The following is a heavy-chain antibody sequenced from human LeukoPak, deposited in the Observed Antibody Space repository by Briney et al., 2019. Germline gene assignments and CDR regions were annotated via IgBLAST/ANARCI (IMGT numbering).Heavy chain of an antibody. CDR3: ARGRRYYYGSGSYYLDY. CDR1: GFTFRSFW. J-gene: IGHJ4*02. D-gene: IGHD3-10*01. V-gene: IGHV3-74*01. Sequence: GSLRLSCAASGFTFRSFWMHWVRQDPGKGLMWVSHMSADGSSISYADSVKGRFTISRDNAKNTLFLQMNRLKVEDTAVYYCARGRRYYYGSGSYYLDYWGQGTLVTVSS. CDR2: MSADGSSI.